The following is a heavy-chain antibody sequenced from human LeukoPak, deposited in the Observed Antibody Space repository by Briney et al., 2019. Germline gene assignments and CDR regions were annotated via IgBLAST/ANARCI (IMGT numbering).Heavy chain of an antibody. Sequence: GASVKVSCKASGGTFSSYAISWVRQAPGQGLEWMGGIIPIFGTANYAQKFQGRVTITTDESTSTAYMELSSLRSEDTAVYYCARGFYDYGDYFGYFDYWGQGTLVTVSS. CDR2: IIPIFGTA. J-gene: IGHJ4*02. V-gene: IGHV1-69*05. CDR3: ARGFYDYGDYFGYFDY. CDR1: GGTFSSYA. D-gene: IGHD4-17*01.